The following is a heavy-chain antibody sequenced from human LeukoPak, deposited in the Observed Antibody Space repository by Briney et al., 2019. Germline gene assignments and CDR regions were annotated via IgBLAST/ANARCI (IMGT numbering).Heavy chain of an antibody. Sequence: GGSLRLSCAASGFTFSSYAMHWVRQPPGKGLAWVSTISGSGGGTYYADSVKGRFTISRDNSKNTLYLQMNSLRAEDTAVFYCGKLFYSSGMYHFDYWGQGTLVTVSS. CDR1: GFTFSSYA. V-gene: IGHV3-23*01. D-gene: IGHD3-10*01. CDR2: ISGSGGGT. CDR3: GKLFYSSGMYHFDY. J-gene: IGHJ4*02.